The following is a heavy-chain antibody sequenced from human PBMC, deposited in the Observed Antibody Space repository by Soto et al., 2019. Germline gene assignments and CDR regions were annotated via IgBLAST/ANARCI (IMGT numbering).Heavy chain of an antibody. V-gene: IGHV4-4*02. Sequence: QVQLQESGPGLVKPSGTLSLNCKVSGDSISSSEWWSWVRQPPGKGLEWIAEIHHSGHTNYNPSLLSRVNITVDKSKNQISLRLYTVTAADTAVYYCARGGITAVRNYYFDHWGQGTLVTVSS. CDR2: IHHSGHT. J-gene: IGHJ4*02. CDR3: ARGGITAVRNYYFDH. CDR1: GDSISSSEW. D-gene: IGHD1-20*01.